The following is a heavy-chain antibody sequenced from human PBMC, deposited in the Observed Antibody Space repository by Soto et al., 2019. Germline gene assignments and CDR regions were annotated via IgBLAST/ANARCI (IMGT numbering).Heavy chain of an antibody. CDR1: GYTFTSYD. CDR3: ARATHYYYYYGMDV. CDR2: MNPNSGNT. J-gene: IGHJ6*02. V-gene: IGHV1-8*01. Sequence: QVQLVQSGAEVKKPGASVKVSCKASGYTFTSYDINWVRQATGQGLEWMGWMNPNSGNTGYAQKFQGRVTMTRNTSISTDYMELSSLRSEDTAVYYCARATHYYYYYGMDVWGQGTTVTVSS.